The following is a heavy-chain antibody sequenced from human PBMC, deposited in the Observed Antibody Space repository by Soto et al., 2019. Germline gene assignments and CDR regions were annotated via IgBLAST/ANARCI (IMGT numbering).Heavy chain of an antibody. D-gene: IGHD2-2*01. V-gene: IGHV4-59*08. CDR3: ARRYCSSTSCYGSFDI. CDR2: IYYSGST. Sequence: SETLSLTCTVSGGSISSYYWSWIRQPPGKGLEWIGYIYYSGSTNYNPSLNSRVTISVDTSKNQFSLKLSSVTAADTAVYYCARRYCSSTSCYGSFDIWGQGTMVTVSS. CDR1: GGSISSYY. J-gene: IGHJ3*02.